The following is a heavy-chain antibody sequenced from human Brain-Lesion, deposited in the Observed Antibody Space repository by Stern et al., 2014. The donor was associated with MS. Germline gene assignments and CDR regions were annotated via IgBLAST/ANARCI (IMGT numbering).Heavy chain of an antibody. CDR3: ARAVRNQLLSEY. CDR2: MNTCSGNT. J-gene: IGHJ4*02. D-gene: IGHD2-2*01. CDR1: GYTFSRYD. Sequence: QVQLGQSGGEVKKPGASVKVSCKASGYTFSRYDITWVRQAPGNGLEWVGWMNTCSGNTGYAQKFKGRVSMTSDPSISTVYMELTSLTSDDTAVYFCARAVRNQLLSEYWGQGTLVTVSS. V-gene: IGHV1-8*01.